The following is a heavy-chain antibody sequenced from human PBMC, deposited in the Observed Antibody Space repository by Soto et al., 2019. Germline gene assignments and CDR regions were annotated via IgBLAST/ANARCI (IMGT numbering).Heavy chain of an antibody. J-gene: IGHJ4*02. CDR2: INAGNGNT. CDR1: AYTFISYA. V-gene: IGHV1-3*01. CDR3: ARELQGLYYFDY. D-gene: IGHD2-15*01. Sequence: SVKVSCKASAYTFISYAIHWVRQAPGQRLEWMGWINAGNGNTKYSQKFQGRVTITRDTSASTAYMELTSLRSEDTAVYYCARELQGLYYFDYWGQGTLVTASS.